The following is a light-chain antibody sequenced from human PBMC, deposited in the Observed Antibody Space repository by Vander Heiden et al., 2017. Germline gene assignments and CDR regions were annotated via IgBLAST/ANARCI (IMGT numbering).Light chain of an antibody. CDR2: LGA. J-gene: IGKJ1*01. CDR3: MQALQTPRT. V-gene: IGKV2-28*01. CDR1: QSLLHSYGYNY. Sequence: DIVMTQSPLSLPVTPGEPASISCRSSQSLLHSYGYNYLDWYLQKPGQSPQLLIYLGATRASGGPDRFSGSGSGTDFTLKISRVEAEDMGVYYCMQALQTPRTFGQGTKVEL.